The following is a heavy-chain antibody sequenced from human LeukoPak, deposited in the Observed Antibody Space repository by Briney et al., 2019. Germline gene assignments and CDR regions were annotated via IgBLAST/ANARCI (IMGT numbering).Heavy chain of an antibody. CDR2: IYYSGTT. D-gene: IGHD6-19*01. CDR3: ARREGSGWDFDY. V-gene: IGHV4-39*01. J-gene: IGHJ4*02. Sequence: PSETLSLTCTVSGGSIISSSHYWGWIRQPPVKGLEWIGNIYYSGTTYYNPSLKSRVTISVDTSKNQFSLKLSSVTAADTAVYYCARREGSGWDFDYWGQGTLVTVSS. CDR1: GGSIISSSHY.